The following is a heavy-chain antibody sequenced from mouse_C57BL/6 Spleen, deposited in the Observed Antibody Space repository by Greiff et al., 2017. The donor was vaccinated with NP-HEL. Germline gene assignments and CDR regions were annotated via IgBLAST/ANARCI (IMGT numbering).Heavy chain of an antibody. CDR2: IYPGSGNT. Sequence: QVQLQQSEAELVRPGASVKLSCKASGYTFTDYYINWVKQRPGQGLEWIARIYPGSGNTYYNEKFKGKATLTAEKSSSTAYMQLSSLTSEDSAVYFCARWNDPMDYWGQGTSVTVSS. J-gene: IGHJ4*01. V-gene: IGHV1-76*01. CDR1: GYTFTDYY. D-gene: IGHD2-3*01. CDR3: ARWNDPMDY.